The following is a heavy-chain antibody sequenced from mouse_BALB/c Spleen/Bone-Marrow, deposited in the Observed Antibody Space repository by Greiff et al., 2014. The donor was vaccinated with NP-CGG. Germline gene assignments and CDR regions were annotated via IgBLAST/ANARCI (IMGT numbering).Heavy chain of an antibody. Sequence: QVQLQQPGAELARPGASVKLSCKASGYTFTSYWMQWVKQRPGQGLEWIGAIYPGDGDTRYTQKFKGKATLTADKSSSTAYMQLNSLASEDSAVYYCARRDYGIRENYYAMDYWGQGTSVTVSS. D-gene: IGHD1-2*01. CDR2: IYPGDGDT. J-gene: IGHJ4*01. CDR1: GYTFTSYW. V-gene: IGHV1-87*01. CDR3: ARRDYGIRENYYAMDY.